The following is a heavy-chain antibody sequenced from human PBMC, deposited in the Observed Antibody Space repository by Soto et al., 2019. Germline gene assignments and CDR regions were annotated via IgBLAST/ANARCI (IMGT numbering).Heavy chain of an antibody. CDR3: TKRRNVLRFLEWSSGMEV. Sequence: GSLRLSCAASGFTFSNYGMHWVRQAPGKGLEWVAFISDDGSNKYYADSMKGRFTMSRDNSKSTLYLQMNSLRVEDTAVYYCTKRRNVLRFLEWSSGMEVWGQGTTVTVSS. CDR2: ISDDGSNK. V-gene: IGHV3-30*18. J-gene: IGHJ6*02. D-gene: IGHD3-3*01. CDR1: GFTFSNYG.